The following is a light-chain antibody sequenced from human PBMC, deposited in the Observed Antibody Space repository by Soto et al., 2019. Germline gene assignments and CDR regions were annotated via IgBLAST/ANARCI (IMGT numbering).Light chain of an antibody. CDR1: RSDVGGYNF. CDR2: EVS. Sequence: QSALTQPASVSGSPGQSITISCTGTRSDVGGYNFVSWYQHHPGKAPKLIIYEVSNRPSGVSNRFSASKSGNTASLTIFGLQAEDEADYYCSSYTNSSTLVLFGGGTKLTVL. V-gene: IGLV2-14*01. CDR3: SSYTNSSTLVL. J-gene: IGLJ2*01.